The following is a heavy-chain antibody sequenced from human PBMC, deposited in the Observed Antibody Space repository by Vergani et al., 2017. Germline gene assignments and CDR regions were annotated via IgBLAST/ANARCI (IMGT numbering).Heavy chain of an antibody. J-gene: IGHJ6*02. CDR3: ARHRGSGCFFPSSYFYGMDG. CDR2: IHHSGDT. Sequence: QVQLQESGPGLVKPSETLTLTCDVSDSSIMTNPYWGWFRQSPGKGPEWIGCIHHSGDTHYNSSLKSRVSISIVSSSKFSLSLTSVTAADTAIYYCARHRGSGCFFPSSYFYGMDGWVHGTTVTVSS. CDR1: DSSIMTNPY. D-gene: IGHD3-10*01. V-gene: IGHV4-38-2*01.